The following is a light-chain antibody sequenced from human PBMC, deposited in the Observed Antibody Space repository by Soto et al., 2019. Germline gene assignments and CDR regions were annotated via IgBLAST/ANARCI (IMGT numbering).Light chain of an antibody. J-gene: IGKJ1*01. CDR1: QSVSSN. V-gene: IGKV3-15*01. CDR3: QQYNNWPRT. CDR2: GAS. Sequence: EIVMTQSPATLSVSPGERATLSCRASQSVSSNLAWYQQKPGQAPRLLIYGASTRATGIPARFSGSGSGTDFTLTISSLQYEDVAVYYCQQYNNWPRTFGQGTKVEIK.